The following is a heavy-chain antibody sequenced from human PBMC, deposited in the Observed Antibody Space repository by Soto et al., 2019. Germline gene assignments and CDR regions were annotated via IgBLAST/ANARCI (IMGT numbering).Heavy chain of an antibody. D-gene: IGHD2-2*01. V-gene: IGHV3-21*01. CDR3: AREVVVVPASNWFDP. Sequence: KAGGSLRLSCAASGFTFSSYSMNWVRQAPGKGLEWVSSISSSSSYIYYADSVKGRFTISRDNAKNSLYLQMNSLRAEDTAVYYCAREVVVVPASNWFDPWGQGTLVTVSS. J-gene: IGHJ5*02. CDR1: GFTFSSYS. CDR2: ISSSSSYI.